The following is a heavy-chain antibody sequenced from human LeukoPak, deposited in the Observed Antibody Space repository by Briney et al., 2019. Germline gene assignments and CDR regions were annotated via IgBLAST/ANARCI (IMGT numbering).Heavy chain of an antibody. J-gene: IGHJ6*02. CDR3: ARLGGNSPYYYGMDV. V-gene: IGHV4-34*01. CDR2: INHSGST. CDR1: GGSFSGYY. D-gene: IGHD4-23*01. Sequence: PSETLSLTCAVYGGSFSGYYWSWIRQPPGKGLEWIGEINHSGSTNYNPSLKSRVTISVDTSKNQFSLKLSSVTAADTAVYYCARLGGNSPYYYGMDVWGQGTTVTVSS.